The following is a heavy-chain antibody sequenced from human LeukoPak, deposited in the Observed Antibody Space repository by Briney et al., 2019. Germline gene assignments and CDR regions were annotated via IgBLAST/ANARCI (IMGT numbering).Heavy chain of an antibody. J-gene: IGHJ4*02. Sequence: KTSETLSLTCTVSGYSISSGYYWGWIRQPPGKGLEWIGSIYHSGSTYYNPSLKSRVTISVDTSKNQFSLKLSSVTAADTAVYYCARIQSHYDSSGYYVGGFDYWGQGTLVTVSS. V-gene: IGHV4-38-2*02. CDR1: GYSISSGYY. CDR2: IYHSGST. D-gene: IGHD3-22*01. CDR3: ARIQSHYDSSGYYVGGFDY.